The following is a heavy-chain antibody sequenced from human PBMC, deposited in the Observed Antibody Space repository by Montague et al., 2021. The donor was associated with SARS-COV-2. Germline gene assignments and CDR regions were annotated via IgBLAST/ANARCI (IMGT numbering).Heavy chain of an antibody. V-gene: IGHV4-34*12. CDR3: ARRPGRVLGLDF. CDR2: IMHNRTT. J-gene: IGHJ6*02. CDR1: GAAERRYK. Sequence: SETLSLTCAVYGAAERRYKWNDIRHAPRSPLECLWEIMHNRTTKYNPSLKSRFTISADTSKNQFSLTLISVTAADTAVYFCARRPGRVLGLDFWGHGTTVTVSS. D-gene: IGHD3-10*01.